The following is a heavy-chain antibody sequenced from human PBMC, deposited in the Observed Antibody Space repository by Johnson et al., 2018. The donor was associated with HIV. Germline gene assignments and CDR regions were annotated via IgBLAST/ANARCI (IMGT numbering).Heavy chain of an antibody. CDR3: ASSSPYSGSYGDAFDI. CDR1: GFTFSSYA. J-gene: IGHJ3*02. Sequence: VHLVESGGGVVQPGRSLRLSCAASGFTFSSYAMHWVRQAPEKGLEWISYISSSGSTRYYADSVKGRFTISRDNPKNTVYLQMNSLRVEDTAVYYCASSSPYSGSYGDAFDIWGQGTLVTVSS. V-gene: IGHV3-48*01. D-gene: IGHD1-26*01. CDR2: ISSSGSTR.